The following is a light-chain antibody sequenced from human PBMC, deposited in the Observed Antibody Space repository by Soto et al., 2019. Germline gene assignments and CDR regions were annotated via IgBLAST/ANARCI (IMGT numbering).Light chain of an antibody. CDR1: KSINKY. Sequence: DILMTQSPSSLSASVGDRVTITCRASKSINKYLNWYQQKPGKAPKLLIYAASTLQSGVTSRFSGSGSGTDFTLTISSLQPEDFATYYCQQTYGTPRRFGQGTKVEI. V-gene: IGKV1-39*01. J-gene: IGKJ1*01. CDR3: QQTYGTPRR. CDR2: AAS.